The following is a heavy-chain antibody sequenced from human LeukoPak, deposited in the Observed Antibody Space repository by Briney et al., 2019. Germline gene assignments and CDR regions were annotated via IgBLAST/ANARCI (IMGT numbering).Heavy chain of an antibody. Sequence: GGSLRLSCSASGLALSGYWMHWVRQIPGKGLVWVSRIDSDGSGTSYADSVKGRFTISRDSSKNTLFLQMNSLRAEDTAVYYCARGGYSSSWYHFDYWGQGTLVTVSS. V-gene: IGHV3-74*01. D-gene: IGHD6-13*01. CDR3: ARGGYSSSWYHFDY. J-gene: IGHJ4*02. CDR1: GLALSGYW. CDR2: IDSDGSGT.